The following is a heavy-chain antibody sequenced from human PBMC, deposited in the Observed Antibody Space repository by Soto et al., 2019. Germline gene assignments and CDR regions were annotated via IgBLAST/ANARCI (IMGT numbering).Heavy chain of an antibody. CDR1: DDSITSTSY. CDR3: ARVSKDASGYYYGAFDI. V-gene: IGHV4-4*02. J-gene: IGHJ3*02. D-gene: IGHD3-22*01. CDR2: IYHSGGT. Sequence: QVQLQESGPGLVKPSGTLSLTCGVSDDSITSTSYWSWVRQPPGKGLERIGEIYHSGGTNSNQSLKSRVTMSVDKSKNLFSLRLSSVTAADTALYYCARVSKDASGYYYGAFDIWGQGTMVTVSS.